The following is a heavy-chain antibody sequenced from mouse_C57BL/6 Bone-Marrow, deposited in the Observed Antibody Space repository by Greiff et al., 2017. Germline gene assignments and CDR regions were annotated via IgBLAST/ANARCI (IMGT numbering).Heavy chain of an antibody. J-gene: IGHJ3*01. D-gene: IGHD3-2*02. CDR3: AREGGDSSGYPAWFAY. CDR1: GYTFTSYW. Sequence: VQLQQPGAELVMPGALVKLSCKASGYTFTSYWMHWVKQRPGQGLEWIGEIDPSDSYTNYNQKFKGKSTLTVDTSSSTAYMQLSSLTSEDSAVFYCAREGGDSSGYPAWFAYWGQGTLVTVSA. V-gene: IGHV1-69*01. CDR2: IDPSDSYT.